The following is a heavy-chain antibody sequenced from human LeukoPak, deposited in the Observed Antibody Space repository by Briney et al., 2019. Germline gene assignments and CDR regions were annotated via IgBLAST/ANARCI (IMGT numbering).Heavy chain of an antibody. CDR3: AKDHERDGYPCLDH. J-gene: IGHJ4*02. V-gene: IGHV3-23*01. CDR2: ISASGP. Sequence: GSLRLSCAASGFTFSRLAMTWVRQAPGKGLEWVSTISASGPYYADAVRGRFTISRDNSRNTLSLQMDSLRAEDTAVYYCAKDHERDGYPCLDHWGLGTLVTVSS. CDR1: GFTFSRLA. D-gene: IGHD3-22*01.